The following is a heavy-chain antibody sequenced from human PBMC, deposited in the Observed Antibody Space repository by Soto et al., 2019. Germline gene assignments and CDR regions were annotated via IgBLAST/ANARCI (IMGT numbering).Heavy chain of an antibody. J-gene: IGHJ6*02. CDR2: ISGSGGST. V-gene: IGHV3-23*01. Sequence: PGGSLRLSCAASGFTFSSYAMSWVRQAPGKGLEWVSAISGSGGSTYYADSVKGRFTISRDNSKNTLYLQMNSLRAEDTAVYYCAKDYKQQPSQYYYYGMDVWGQGTTVTVSS. CDR1: GFTFSSYA. CDR3: AKDYKQQPSQYYYYGMDV. D-gene: IGHD6-13*01.